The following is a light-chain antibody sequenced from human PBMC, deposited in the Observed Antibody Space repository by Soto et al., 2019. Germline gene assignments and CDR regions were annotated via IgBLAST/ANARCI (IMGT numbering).Light chain of an antibody. J-gene: IGKJ1*01. Sequence: EISMTQSPATLSVSPGERATLSCRASESVSGNLAWYQQTPGQAPRLLIFGASTRAIGIPARFRGSGSGTEFTLTISRLEPEDFAVYYCQQYGSSPETFGPGTKVDI. V-gene: IGKV3-15*01. CDR1: ESVSGN. CDR3: QQYGSSPET. CDR2: GAS.